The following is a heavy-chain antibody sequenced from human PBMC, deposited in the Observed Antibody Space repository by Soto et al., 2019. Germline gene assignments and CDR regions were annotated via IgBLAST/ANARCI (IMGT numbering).Heavy chain of an antibody. V-gene: IGHV1-18*01. CDR3: ARAGAAPYYYYGMDV. J-gene: IGHJ6*02. CDR2: ISTYNGDT. CDR1: GYTFSTSG. Sequence: QVQLVQSGAEVRKPGASVKVSCKASGYTFSTSGMSWLRPAPGQGLAWMGWISTYNGDTNDAPKFQDRVTMTSDTSTSSVYMKLRSLRSDDPAVYYCARAGAAPYYYYGMDVWGQGTRVTVSS. D-gene: IGHD2-15*01.